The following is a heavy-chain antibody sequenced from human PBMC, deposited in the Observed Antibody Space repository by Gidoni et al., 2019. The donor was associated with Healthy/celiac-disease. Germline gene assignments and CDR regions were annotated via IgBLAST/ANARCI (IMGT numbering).Heavy chain of an antibody. D-gene: IGHD3-9*01. CDR1: GFPFSSYA. Sequence: QVQLVESGGGVVQPGRSLRLSCAASGFPFSSYAMHWVRQAPGKGLEWVAVISYDGSKKYYADSVKGRFTISRDNSKNTLYLQMNSLRAEDTAVYYCARGTLPYYDILTGFDYWGQGTLVTVSS. J-gene: IGHJ4*02. CDR2: ISYDGSKK. CDR3: ARGTLPYYDILTGFDY. V-gene: IGHV3-30-3*01.